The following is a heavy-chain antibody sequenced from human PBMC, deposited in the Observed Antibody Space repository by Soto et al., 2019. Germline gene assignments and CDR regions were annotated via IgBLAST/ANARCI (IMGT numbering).Heavy chain of an antibody. Sequence: ASVKVSCKASGYTFTSYDINWVRQATGQGLEWMGRMNPNSGKANYAQKFQGRVTITTNKSTSTAYMELSSLRSEDTAVYYCAREPPTTSYYDFWSGSTGAFDIWGQGTMVTVSS. CDR2: MNPNSGKA. V-gene: IGHV1-8*01. J-gene: IGHJ3*02. CDR1: GYTFTSYD. D-gene: IGHD3-3*01. CDR3: AREPPTTSYYDFWSGSTGAFDI.